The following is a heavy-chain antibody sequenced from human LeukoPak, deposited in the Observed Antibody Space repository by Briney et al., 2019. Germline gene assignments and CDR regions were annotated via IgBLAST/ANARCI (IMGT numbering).Heavy chain of an antibody. V-gene: IGHV4-39*01. D-gene: IGHD1-26*01. CDR3: ARLGSYWDYYYYMDV. Sequence: SETLSLTCTVSGGSINSSSYYWGWIRQPPGKGLEWIGSIYYSGSTYYNPSLKSRVTISVDTSKNQFSLKLSSVTAADTAVYYCARLGSYWDYYYYMDVWGKGTTVTVSS. J-gene: IGHJ6*03. CDR1: GGSINSSSYY. CDR2: IYYSGST.